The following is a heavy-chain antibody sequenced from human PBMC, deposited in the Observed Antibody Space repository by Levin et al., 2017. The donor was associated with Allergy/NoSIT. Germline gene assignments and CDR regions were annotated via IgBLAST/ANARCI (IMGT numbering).Heavy chain of an antibody. Sequence: GSLRLSCTVSGGSISSYYWSWIRQPPGKGLEWIGYIYYSGSTNYNPSLKSRVTISVDTSKNQFSLKLSSVTAADTAVYYCARVNYGDYDAFDIWGQGTMVTVSS. CDR1: GGSISSYY. CDR3: ARVNYGDYDAFDI. J-gene: IGHJ3*02. CDR2: IYYSGST. D-gene: IGHD4-17*01. V-gene: IGHV4-59*01.